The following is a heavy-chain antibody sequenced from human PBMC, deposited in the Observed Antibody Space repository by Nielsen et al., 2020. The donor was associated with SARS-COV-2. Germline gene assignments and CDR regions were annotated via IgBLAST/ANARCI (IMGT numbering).Heavy chain of an antibody. V-gene: IGHV2-70*04. CDR1: GFSLSTSGMR. J-gene: IGHJ4*02. Sequence: SGPTLVKPTQTLTLTCTFSGFSLSTSGMRVSWIRQPPGKALEWLARIDWDDDKFYSTSLKTRLTISKDTSKNQVVLTMTNMDPVDTATYYCARDRLYYDFWSGYYRYYFDYWGQGTLVTVSS. D-gene: IGHD3-3*01. CDR3: ARDRLYYDFWSGYYRYYFDY. CDR2: IDWDDDK.